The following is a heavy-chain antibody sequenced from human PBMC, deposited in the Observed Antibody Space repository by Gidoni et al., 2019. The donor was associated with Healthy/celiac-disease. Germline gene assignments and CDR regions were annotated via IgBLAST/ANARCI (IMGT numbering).Heavy chain of an antibody. D-gene: IGHD2-21*01. Sequence: RQLPDSCPGLLKRSQTLYPTFTRSRGSISSSSYYWCWTRQPPWKGLEWIGSSYYSGRTYYNPSLKSRVTLSVDTSTNQFSLKLSSVPAADTAVYYCARGGDGYNLGVFDYWGQGTLVTVSS. CDR2: SYYSGRT. CDR1: RGSISSSSYY. J-gene: IGHJ4*02. CDR3: ARGGDGYNLGVFDY. V-gene: IGHV4-39*01.